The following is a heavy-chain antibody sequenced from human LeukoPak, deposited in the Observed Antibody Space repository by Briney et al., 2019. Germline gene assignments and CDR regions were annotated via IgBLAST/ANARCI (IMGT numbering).Heavy chain of an antibody. D-gene: IGHD5-18*01. CDR3: ARHALPTAMDPPYYFDY. Sequence: GSLRLSCAASGFTFSIYAMSWIRQPPGKGLEWIGYIYYSGSTNYNPSLKSRVTISVDTSKNQFSLKLSSVTAADTAVYYCARHALPTAMDPPYYFDYWGQGTLVTVSS. CDR2: IYYSGST. J-gene: IGHJ4*02. V-gene: IGHV4-59*01. CDR1: GFTFSIYA.